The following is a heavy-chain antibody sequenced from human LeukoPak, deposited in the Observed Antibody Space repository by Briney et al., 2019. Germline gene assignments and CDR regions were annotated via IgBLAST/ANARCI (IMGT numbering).Heavy chain of an antibody. D-gene: IGHD3-22*01. CDR1: GFTFSSYG. V-gene: IGHV3-7*04. J-gene: IGHJ5*02. CDR2: IKQDGSEK. CDR3: AGGYYYDSRLNWFDP. Sequence: GGSLRLSCAASGFTFSSYGMHWVRQAPGKGLEWVANIKQDGSEKYYVDSVKGRFTISRDNAKNSLYLQMNSLRAEDTAVYYCAGGYYYDSRLNWFDPWGQGTLVTVSS.